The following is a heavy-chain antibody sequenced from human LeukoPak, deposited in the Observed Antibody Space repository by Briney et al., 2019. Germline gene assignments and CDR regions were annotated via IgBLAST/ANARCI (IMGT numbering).Heavy chain of an antibody. CDR2: IYYSGST. V-gene: IGHV4-59*12. CDR3: ARGQRKYSYGYGY. CDR1: GGSISGYY. J-gene: IGHJ4*02. Sequence: PSETLSLTCTVSGGSISGYYWSWIRQPPGKGLEWIGYIYYSGSTYYNPSLKSRVTISVDTSKNLFSLKLSSVTAADTAVYYCARGQRKYSYGYGYWGQGTLVTVSS. D-gene: IGHD5-18*01.